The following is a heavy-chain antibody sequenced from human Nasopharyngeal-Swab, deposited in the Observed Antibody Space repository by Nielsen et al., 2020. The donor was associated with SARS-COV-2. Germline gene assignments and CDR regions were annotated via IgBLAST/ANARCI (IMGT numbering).Heavy chain of an antibody. V-gene: IGHV3-73*01. CDR1: GFIFSGSA. CDR2: IGDKDHNYAT. Sequence: GESLKISCAASGFIFSGSAMHWVGQASGKGLEWVGRIGDKDHNYATTYGASMKGRFTISRDDSSNTAFLQMDSLKTEDTALYYCTTDSYFDYWGQGALVTVSS. CDR3: TTDSYFDY. J-gene: IGHJ4*02.